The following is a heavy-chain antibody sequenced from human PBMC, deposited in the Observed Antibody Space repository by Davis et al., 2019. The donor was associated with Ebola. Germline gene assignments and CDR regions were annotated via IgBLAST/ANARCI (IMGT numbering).Heavy chain of an antibody. Sequence: GESLKISCAVSGFTFSDHYMDWVRQGPGKGLEWVARIRNKANTYTIEYAASVKGRFTISRDDSRNSLYLQMNSLNTDDTAVYHCATGSGSTGWRAFHYWGQGTLVTVSS. V-gene: IGHV3-72*01. J-gene: IGHJ4*02. D-gene: IGHD6-19*01. CDR3: ATGSGSTGWRAFHY. CDR1: GFTFSDHY. CDR2: IRNKANTYTI.